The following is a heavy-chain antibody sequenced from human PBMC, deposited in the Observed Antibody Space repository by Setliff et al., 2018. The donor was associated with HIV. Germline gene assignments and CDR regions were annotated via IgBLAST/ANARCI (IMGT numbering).Heavy chain of an antibody. CDR2: MNPNSGNT. Sequence: AASVKVSCKASGYTFTSYDINWVRQATGQGLEWMGWMNPNSGNTGYAQKFQGRVTMTRNTSISTAYMELSSLRSEDTAVYYCARGRGTMVRGVIAPSDYWGQGTRVTVSS. CDR3: ARGRGTMVRGVIAPSDY. D-gene: IGHD3-10*01. J-gene: IGHJ4*02. CDR1: GYTFTSYD. V-gene: IGHV1-8*02.